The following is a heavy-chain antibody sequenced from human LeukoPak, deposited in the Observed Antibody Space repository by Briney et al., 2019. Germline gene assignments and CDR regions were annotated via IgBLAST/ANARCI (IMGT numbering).Heavy chain of an antibody. D-gene: IGHD1-26*01. V-gene: IGHV3-23*01. CDR1: GFTFSSHV. J-gene: IGHJ4*02. Sequence: GGSLRLSCAASGFTFSSHVMSWVRQAPGKGLEWVSAISGSGGSTYYADSVKGRFTISRDNSKNTLYLQMNSLRAEDTAVYYCAKADAPYSGSYDYWGQGTLVTVSS. CDR2: ISGSGGST. CDR3: AKADAPYSGSYDY.